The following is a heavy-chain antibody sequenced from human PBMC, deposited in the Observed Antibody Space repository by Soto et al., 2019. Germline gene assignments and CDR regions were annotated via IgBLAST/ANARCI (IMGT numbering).Heavy chain of an antibody. V-gene: IGHV4-59*01. J-gene: IGHJ5*02. Sequence: TLSLTCTVSGGPISSYYWSWIRQPPGKGLEWIGYIYYSGSTNYNPSLKSRVTISVDTSKNQFSLKLSSVTAADTAVYYCARDLSPFDPWGQGTLVTVSS. CDR3: ARDLSPFDP. CDR1: GGPISSYY. CDR2: IYYSGST.